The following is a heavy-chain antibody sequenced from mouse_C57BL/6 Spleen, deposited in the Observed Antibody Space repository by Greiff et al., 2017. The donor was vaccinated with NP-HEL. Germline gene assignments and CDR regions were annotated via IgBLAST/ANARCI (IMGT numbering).Heavy chain of an antibody. V-gene: IGHV14-4*01. CDR3: TTSYYGYTYFDY. J-gene: IGHJ2*01. CDR2: IDPENGDT. CDR1: GFNIKDDY. Sequence: EVQLVESGAELVRPGASVKLSCTASGFNIKDDYMHWVKQRPEQGLEWIGWIDPENGDTEYASKFQGKATITADTSSNTAYLQRSSLTSEDTAVYYCTTSYYGYTYFDYWGQGTTLTVSS. D-gene: IGHD2-9*01.